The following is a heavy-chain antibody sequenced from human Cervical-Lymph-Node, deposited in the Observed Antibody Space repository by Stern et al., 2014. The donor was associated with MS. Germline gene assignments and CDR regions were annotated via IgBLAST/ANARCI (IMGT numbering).Heavy chain of an antibody. V-gene: IGHV1-2*02. D-gene: IGHD4/OR15-4a*01. J-gene: IGHJ3*02. CDR3: ARVARTMVPSGSLDI. Sequence: QVQLVESGAEVKKPGASVKVSCKASGYAFTGHHIHWLRQVPGQGPEWMGWVKSNSGGTNYAQKLHGRVTMTRDTSLSTAHMELYSLTSDDTAVYYCARVARTMVPSGSLDIWGQGTLVTVSS. CDR2: VKSNSGGT. CDR1: GYAFTGHH.